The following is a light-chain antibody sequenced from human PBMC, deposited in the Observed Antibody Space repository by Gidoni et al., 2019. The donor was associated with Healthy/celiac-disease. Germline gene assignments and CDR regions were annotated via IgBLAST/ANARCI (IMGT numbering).Light chain of an antibody. CDR3: AAWDDSLNGVV. Sequence: QSVLTQPPSVSVPPTQRVTISCSGSSSNIGNNAVNWYQQLPGKAPKLLIYYDDLLPSGVSDRFSGSKSGTSASLAISGLQSEDEADYYCAAWDDSLNGVVFGGGTKLTVL. CDR2: YDD. J-gene: IGLJ2*01. CDR1: SSNIGNNA. V-gene: IGLV1-36*01.